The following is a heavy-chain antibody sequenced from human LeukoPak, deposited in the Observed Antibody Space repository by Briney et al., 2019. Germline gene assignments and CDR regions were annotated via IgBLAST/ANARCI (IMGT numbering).Heavy chain of an antibody. CDR1: GFTFSSYA. Sequence: GRSLRLSCAASGFTFSSYAMHWVRQAPGKGLEYVSAISSNGGSTYYANSVKGRFTISRDNSKNTLYLQMGSLRAEDMAVYYCARGRSIAVAGPLFDYWGQGTLVTVSS. D-gene: IGHD6-19*01. CDR2: ISSNGGST. V-gene: IGHV3-64*01. J-gene: IGHJ4*02. CDR3: ARGRSIAVAGPLFDY.